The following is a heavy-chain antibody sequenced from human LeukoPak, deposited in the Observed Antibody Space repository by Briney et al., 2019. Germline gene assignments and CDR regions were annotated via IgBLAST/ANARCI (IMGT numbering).Heavy chain of an antibody. J-gene: IGHJ4*02. CDR1: GYIFTGYY. V-gene: IGHV1-2*06. CDR2: INPNSGGT. CDR3: ARHCTNGVCSPFDY. D-gene: IGHD2-8*01. Sequence: ASVKVSCKASGYIFTGYYMHWVRQAPGQGLEWMGRINPNSGGTNYAQKFQGRVTMTRDTSISTAYMELSRLRSDDTAVYYCARHCTNGVCSPFDYWGQGTLVTVSS.